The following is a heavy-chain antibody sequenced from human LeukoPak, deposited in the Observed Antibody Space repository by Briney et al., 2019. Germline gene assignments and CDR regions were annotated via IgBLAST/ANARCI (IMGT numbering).Heavy chain of an antibody. Sequence: GGSLRLSCAATGFTFSTYAMSWVRQAPGKGLEWVSAISGSGGSTYYADSVKGRFTISRDNSKNTLYLQMNSLRAEGTAVYYCAKVLGYSNYVSGYWGQGTLVTVSS. J-gene: IGHJ4*02. CDR2: ISGSGGST. V-gene: IGHV3-23*01. D-gene: IGHD4-11*01. CDR1: GFTFSTYA. CDR3: AKVLGYSNYVSGY.